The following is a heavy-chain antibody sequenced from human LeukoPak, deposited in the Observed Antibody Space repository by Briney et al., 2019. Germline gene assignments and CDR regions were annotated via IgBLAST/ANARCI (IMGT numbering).Heavy chain of an antibody. CDR2: ISSSSSYI. Sequence: GGSLRLSCAASGFTFSSYSMNWVRQAPGKGLEWVSSISSSSSYIYYADSVKGRFTISRDNSKNTLYLQMNSLRAEDTAVYYCAKDSWWDYGDYSSFGYFDYWGQGTLVTVSS. V-gene: IGHV3-21*01. D-gene: IGHD4-17*01. J-gene: IGHJ4*02. CDR1: GFTFSSYS. CDR3: AKDSWWDYGDYSSFGYFDY.